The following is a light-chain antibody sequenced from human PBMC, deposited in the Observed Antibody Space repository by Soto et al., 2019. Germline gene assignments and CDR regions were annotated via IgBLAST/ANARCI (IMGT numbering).Light chain of an antibody. CDR3: QQYKTYST. V-gene: IGKV1-5*03. J-gene: IGKJ1*01. CDR2: KAS. Sequence: DIQMTQSPSTLSASVGDRVTITCRASQNINVWLAWYQQKPGKAPKLLIYKASSLESGVPSRFSGSGSGTEFTLTISSLQPDDFATYYCQQYKTYSTFGRGTKVEIK. CDR1: QNINVW.